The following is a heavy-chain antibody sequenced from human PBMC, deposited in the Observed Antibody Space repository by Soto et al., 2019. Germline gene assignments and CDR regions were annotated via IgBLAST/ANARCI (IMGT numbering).Heavy chain of an antibody. CDR3: ARGRTVRNYADDSSDYFYFFDY. V-gene: IGHV4-59*01. Sequence: SETLSLTCTVSGDSISTFYWGWMRQSPGKELEWIGYVYYTGSTNYNPSLKSRVTISVDRSKNQFSLKLTSANVADTAVYYCARGRTVRNYADDSSDYFYFFDYWGQGTQVTVSS. D-gene: IGHD3-22*01. CDR1: GDSISTFY. CDR2: VYYTGST. J-gene: IGHJ4*02.